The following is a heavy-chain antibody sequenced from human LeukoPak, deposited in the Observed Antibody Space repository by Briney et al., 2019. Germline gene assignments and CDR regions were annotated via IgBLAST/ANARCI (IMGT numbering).Heavy chain of an antibody. J-gene: IGHJ4*02. V-gene: IGHV3-30*02. D-gene: IGHD4-23*01. CDR2: IRYAGSNK. CDR1: GFTFSSYG. CDR3: ARDYGGSSPFDY. Sequence: GGSLRLSCAASGFTFSSYGMHWVRQAPGKGLEWVAFIRYAGSNKYYADSVKGRFTISRDNAKNSLYLQMNSLRAEDTAVYYCARDYGGSSPFDYWGQGTLVTVSS.